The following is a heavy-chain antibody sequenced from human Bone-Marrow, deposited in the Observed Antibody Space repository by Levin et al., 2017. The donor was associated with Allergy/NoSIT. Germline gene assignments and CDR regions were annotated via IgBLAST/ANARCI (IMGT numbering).Heavy chain of an antibody. CDR1: GFTFSSYS. CDR2: ISSSSSYI. CDR3: ASGRGLYFDY. J-gene: IGHJ4*02. Sequence: TRGSLRLSCAASGFTFSSYSMNWVRQAPGKGLEWVSSISSSSSYIYYADSVKGRFTISRDNAKNSLYLQMNSLRAEDTAVYYCASGRGLYFDYWGQGTLVTVSS. V-gene: IGHV3-21*01.